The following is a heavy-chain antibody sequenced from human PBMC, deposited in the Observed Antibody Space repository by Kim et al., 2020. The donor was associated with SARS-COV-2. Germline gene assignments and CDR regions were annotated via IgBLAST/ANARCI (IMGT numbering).Heavy chain of an antibody. CDR1: GGSVSSGSYY. CDR2: IYYSGST. J-gene: IGHJ5*02. CDR3: AREQHSGWYHTGWFDP. V-gene: IGHV4-61*01. D-gene: IGHD6-19*01. Sequence: SETLSLTCTVSGGSVSSGSYYWSWIRQPPGKGLEWIGYIYYSGSTNYNPSLKSRVTISVDTSKNQFSLKLSSVTAADTAVYYCAREQHSGWYHTGWFDPWGQGTLVTVSS.